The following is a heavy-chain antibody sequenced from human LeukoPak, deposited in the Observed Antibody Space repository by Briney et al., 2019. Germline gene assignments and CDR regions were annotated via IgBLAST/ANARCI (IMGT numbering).Heavy chain of an antibody. CDR3: AKDALYGSGKTWEDYCYYMDV. V-gene: IGHV3-30*02. D-gene: IGHD3-10*01. J-gene: IGHJ6*03. CDR2: IRYDGSNK. Sequence: PGGSLRLSCAASGFTFSSYGMHWVRQAPGKGLEWVAFIRYDGSNKYYADSVRGRFTISRDNSKNTLYLQMNSLRAEDTAVYYCAKDALYGSGKTWEDYCYYMDVWGKGTTVTISS. CDR1: GFTFSSYG.